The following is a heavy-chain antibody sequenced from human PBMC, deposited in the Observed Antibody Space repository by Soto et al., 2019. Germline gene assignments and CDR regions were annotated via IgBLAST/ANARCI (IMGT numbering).Heavy chain of an antibody. D-gene: IGHD6-13*01. J-gene: IGHJ6*02. Sequence: GGSLRLSCAASGFTFSSYGMHWVRQAPGKGLEWVAVIWYDGSNKYYADSVKGRFTISRDNSKNTLYLQMNSLRAEDTAVYYCARDPPFGEQQLEMKGMDVWGQGTTVTVSS. CDR1: GFTFSSYG. V-gene: IGHV3-33*01. CDR2: IWYDGSNK. CDR3: ARDPPFGEQQLEMKGMDV.